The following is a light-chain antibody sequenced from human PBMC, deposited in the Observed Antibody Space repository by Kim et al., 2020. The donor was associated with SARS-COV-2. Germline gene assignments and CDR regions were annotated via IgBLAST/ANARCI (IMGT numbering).Light chain of an antibody. CDR1: SGINNYP. J-gene: IGLJ3*02. CDR3: QTWGTGIWV. Sequence: ASVQLTCTRGSGINNYPIGWQQTQPEKGPRYLMEVNSDGSHVRGDGIPDRFSGSSSGTGRYLTISNLQSDDEADYYCQTWGTGIWVFGGGTQLTVL. CDR2: VNSDGSH. V-gene: IGLV4-69*01.